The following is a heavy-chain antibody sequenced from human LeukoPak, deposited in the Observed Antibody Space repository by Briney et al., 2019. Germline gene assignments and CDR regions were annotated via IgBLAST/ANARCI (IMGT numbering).Heavy chain of an antibody. CDR1: GGSISSSSYY. J-gene: IGHJ4*02. CDR2: IYYSGST. V-gene: IGHV4-39*01. Sequence: PSETLSLTCTVSGGSISSSSYYWGWIRQPPGKGLEWMGSIYYSGSTYYNPSLKSRVTISVDTSKNQFSLKLSSVTAADTAVYYCARRNGDYGRYYFDYWGQGTLVTVSS. D-gene: IGHD4-17*01. CDR3: ARRNGDYGRYYFDY.